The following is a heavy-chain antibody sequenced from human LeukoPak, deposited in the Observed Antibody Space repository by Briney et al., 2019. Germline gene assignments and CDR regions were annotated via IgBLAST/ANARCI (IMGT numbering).Heavy chain of an antibody. D-gene: IGHD2-2*02. J-gene: IGHJ3*02. CDR2: IYHSGST. V-gene: IGHV4-4*02. CDR1: GGSISSSNW. CDR3: ASSILVPAAIRAFDI. Sequence: SGTLSLTCAVSGGSISSSNWWSWVRRPPGKGLEWIGEIYHSGSTNYNPSLKSRVTISVDKSKNQFSLKLSSVTAADTAVYYCASSILVPAAIRAFDIWGQGTMVTVSS.